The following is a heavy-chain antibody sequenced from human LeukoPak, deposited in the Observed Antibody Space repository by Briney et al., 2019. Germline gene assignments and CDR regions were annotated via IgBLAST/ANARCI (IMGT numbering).Heavy chain of an antibody. CDR1: GGSISSGGNS. V-gene: IGHV4-30-2*01. CDR3: ARVGPLDYFDY. J-gene: IGHJ4*02. Sequence: SETLSLTCAVSGGSISSGGNSWSWIRQPPGKGLEWIGYIYHSGSTYYNPSLKSRVTISVDRSKNQFSLKLSSVTAADTAVYYCARVGPLDYFDYWGQGTLVTVSS. CDR2: IYHSGST.